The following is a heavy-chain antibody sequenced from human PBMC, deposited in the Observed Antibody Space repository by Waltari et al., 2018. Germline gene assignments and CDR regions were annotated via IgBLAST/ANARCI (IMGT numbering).Heavy chain of an antibody. V-gene: IGHV4-39*01. D-gene: IGHD4-17*01. CDR1: GGSISSSSYY. CDR3: ARHSLPPSGDLSCYFDY. J-gene: IGHJ4*02. Sequence: QLQLQESGPGLVKPSETLSLTCTVSGGSISSSSYYWGWIRQPPGKGLEWMGSIYYSGSTYYNPSLKSRVTISVDTSKTQFSLKLSSVTAADTAVYYCARHSLPPSGDLSCYFDYWGQGTLVTVSS. CDR2: IYYSGST.